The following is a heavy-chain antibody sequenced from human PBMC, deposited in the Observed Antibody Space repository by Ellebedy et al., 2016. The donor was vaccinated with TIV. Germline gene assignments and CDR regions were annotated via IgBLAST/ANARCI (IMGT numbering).Heavy chain of an antibody. CDR2: IKQDGSEK. CDR3: VRGQSSEVRAPY. Sequence: GESLKISCAASGFTFSNYWMSWVRQAQGKGREWVANIKQDGSEKYYVDSVKGRFTIDKDNAKNSLYLQMNSLRAEDTAVYYCVRGQSSEVRAPYWGQGTRVTVSS. V-gene: IGHV3-7*01. D-gene: IGHD3-10*01. CDR1: GFTFSNYW. J-gene: IGHJ4*02.